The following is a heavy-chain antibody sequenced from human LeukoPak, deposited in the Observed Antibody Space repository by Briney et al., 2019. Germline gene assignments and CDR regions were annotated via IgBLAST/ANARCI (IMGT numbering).Heavy chain of an antibody. CDR2: IHPNNGAT. CDR3: ARVEMATKGVFDC. J-gene: IGHJ4*02. V-gene: IGHV1-18*04. Sequence: GASVKVSCKASGYTFTDYSFYLMRQAPGQGLEWVAWIHPNNGATNYAQKLQGRVTMTTDTSTSTAYMELRSLRSDDTAVYYCARVEMATKGVFDCWGQGTLVTVSS. CDR1: GYTFTDYS. D-gene: IGHD5-24*01.